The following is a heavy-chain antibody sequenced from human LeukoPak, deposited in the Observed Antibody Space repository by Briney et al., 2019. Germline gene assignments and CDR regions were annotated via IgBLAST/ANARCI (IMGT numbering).Heavy chain of an antibody. Sequence: PGGSLRLSCGASGFTFSSYSMNWVRQAPGKGLEWVANIKQDGSEKYYVDSVKGRFTISRDNAKNSLYLQMNSLRAEDTAVYYCARPKTGAFDIWGQGTMVTVSS. CDR3: ARPKTGAFDI. CDR1: GFTFSSYS. D-gene: IGHD1-14*01. J-gene: IGHJ3*02. V-gene: IGHV3-7*01. CDR2: IKQDGSEK.